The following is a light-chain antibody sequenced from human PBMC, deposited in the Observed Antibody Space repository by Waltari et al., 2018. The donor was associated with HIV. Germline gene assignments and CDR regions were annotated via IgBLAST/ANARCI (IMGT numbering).Light chain of an antibody. V-gene: IGLV3-25*03. CDR1: ALPKKN. Sequence: SYALTQQPSVSVSPGQPARITCPGDALPKKNDYWYHQTPGQAPVLVIYKDTERPSGIPERFSGSSSGTTVTLTISGVQAEDEADYYCQSADSSGTWVFGGGTKLTVL. CDR3: QSADSSGTWV. J-gene: IGLJ3*02. CDR2: KDT.